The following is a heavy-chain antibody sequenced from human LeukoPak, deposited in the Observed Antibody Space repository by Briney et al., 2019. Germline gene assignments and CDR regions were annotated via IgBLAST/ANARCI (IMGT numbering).Heavy chain of an antibody. CDR2: IWYDGSNK. Sequence: PGRSLRLSCAASGFTFSSYGMHWVRQAPGKGLEWVAVIWYDGSNKYYADSVKGRFTISRDNSKNTLYLQMNSLRAEDTAVYYCAKAPDAYYYDSSGYQGLFDYWGQGTLVTVSS. D-gene: IGHD3-22*01. J-gene: IGHJ4*02. V-gene: IGHV3-33*06. CDR1: GFTFSSYG. CDR3: AKAPDAYYYDSSGYQGLFDY.